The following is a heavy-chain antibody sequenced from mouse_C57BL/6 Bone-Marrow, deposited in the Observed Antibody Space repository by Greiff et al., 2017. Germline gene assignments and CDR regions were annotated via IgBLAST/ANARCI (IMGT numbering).Heavy chain of an antibody. CDR1: GYTFTSYG. CDR3: AREGLGPHYFDY. V-gene: IGHV1-81*01. D-gene: IGHD4-1*01. Sequence: QVQLQQSGAELSRPGASVKLSCKASGYTFTSYGISWVKQRTRQGLEWIGEIYPRSGNPYYNEKFKGKATLTADKSSSTAYMELRSLTSDDSAVDFCAREGLGPHYFDYCGQGTTLTVSS. J-gene: IGHJ2*01. CDR2: IYPRSGNP.